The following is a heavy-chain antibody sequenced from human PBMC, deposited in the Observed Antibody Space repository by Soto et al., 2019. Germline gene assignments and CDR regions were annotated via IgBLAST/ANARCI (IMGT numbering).Heavy chain of an antibody. D-gene: IGHD2-8*02. CDR3: ARVGAILGTRGYYFDH. V-gene: IGHV4-31*03. CDR2: IYYSGNT. CDR1: GGSISSGVYY. J-gene: IGHJ4*02. Sequence: QVQLQESGPGLVKPSETLSLTCTVSGGSISSGVYYWTWIRQHPGKGLECIGFIYYSGNTYYNPALKSRINISIDTSQNLCSRKLNAVPAADTAVYYCARVGAILGTRGYYFDHWGQGTLVTFSS.